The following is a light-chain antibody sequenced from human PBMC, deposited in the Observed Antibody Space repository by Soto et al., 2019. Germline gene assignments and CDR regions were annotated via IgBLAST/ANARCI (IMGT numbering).Light chain of an antibody. CDR2: KAS. CDR1: QSINTW. CDR3: QQYDTYST. V-gene: IGKV1-5*03. J-gene: IGKJ2*01. Sequence: DIQMTQSPSTLSASVGDRVTITCRASQSINTWLAWYQQKPRKAPKVLIYKASSLESGVPSRFSGSGSGTEFTLTISSLQPDDFATYYCQQYDTYSTFGQGTKVEIK.